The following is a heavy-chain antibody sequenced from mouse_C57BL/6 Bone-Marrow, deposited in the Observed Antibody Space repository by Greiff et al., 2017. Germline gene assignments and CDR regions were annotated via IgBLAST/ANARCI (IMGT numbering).Heavy chain of an antibody. CDR1: GFTFSDYG. D-gene: IGHD1-1*01. CDR2: ISSGSSTI. Sequence: EVKVVESGGGLVKPGGSLKLSCAASGFTFSDYGMHWVRQAPEKGLEWVAYISSGSSTIYYADTVKGRFTISRDNAKNTLFLQMTSLRSEDTAMYYCARTTTVVATRYAMDYWGQGTSVTVSS. V-gene: IGHV5-17*01. CDR3: ARTTTVVATRYAMDY. J-gene: IGHJ4*01.